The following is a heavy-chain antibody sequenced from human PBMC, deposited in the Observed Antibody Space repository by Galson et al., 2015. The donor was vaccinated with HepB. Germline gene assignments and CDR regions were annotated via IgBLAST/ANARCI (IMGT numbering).Heavy chain of an antibody. V-gene: IGHV1-3*01. J-gene: IGHJ4*02. CDR1: GYTFTSYA. Sequence: SVKVSCKASGYTFTSYAMHWVRQAPGQRLEWMGWINAGNGNTEYSQKFQGRVTITRDTSASTAYMELSSLRSEDTAVYYCARDYSYSSGWYYFDYWGQGTLVTVSS. CDR2: INAGNGNT. D-gene: IGHD6-19*01. CDR3: ARDYSYSSGWYYFDY.